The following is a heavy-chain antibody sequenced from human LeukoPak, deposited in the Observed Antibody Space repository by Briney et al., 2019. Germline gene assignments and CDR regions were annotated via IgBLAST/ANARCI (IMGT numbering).Heavy chain of an antibody. CDR1: GLTFRDYD. J-gene: IGHJ4*02. D-gene: IGHD3-22*01. CDR3: ARSDSSGSTYRF. Sequence: PGGSLRLSCAASGLTFRDYDINWVRQAPGKGLEWGSYISSSGSTIYYADSVKGRFTISRDNAKNSLYLQMNSLRAEDTAVYYCARSDSSGSTYRFWGQGTLVTVSS. CDR2: ISSSGSTI. V-gene: IGHV3-48*03.